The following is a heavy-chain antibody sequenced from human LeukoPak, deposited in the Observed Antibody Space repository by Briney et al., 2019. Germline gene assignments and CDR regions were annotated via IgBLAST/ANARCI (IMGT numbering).Heavy chain of an antibody. CDR3: AKDSNYYDSSGYPDY. J-gene: IGHJ4*02. Sequence: GGSLRLSCAASGFTFNNYGLSWVRQAPGKGLEWVSAISGSGVTTYYADSVKGRFTISRDNAKNSLYLQMNSLRAEDTALYYCAKDSNYYDSSGYPDYWGQGTLVTVSS. D-gene: IGHD3-22*01. CDR1: GFTFNNYG. V-gene: IGHV3-23*01. CDR2: ISGSGVTT.